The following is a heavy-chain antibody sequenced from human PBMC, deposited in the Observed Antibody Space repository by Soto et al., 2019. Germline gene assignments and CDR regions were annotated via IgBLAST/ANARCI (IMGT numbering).Heavy chain of an antibody. CDR2: ISGSGGST. Sequence: EVQLLESGGGLVQPGGSLRLSCAASGFTFSSYAMSWVRQALGKGLEWVSAISGSGGSTYYADSVKGRFTISRDNSKNTLYLQMNSLRAEDTAVYYCAKGSTVTTTYYYYGMDVWGQGTTVTVSS. CDR1: GFTFSSYA. J-gene: IGHJ6*02. CDR3: AKGSTVTTTYYYYGMDV. D-gene: IGHD4-4*01. V-gene: IGHV3-23*01.